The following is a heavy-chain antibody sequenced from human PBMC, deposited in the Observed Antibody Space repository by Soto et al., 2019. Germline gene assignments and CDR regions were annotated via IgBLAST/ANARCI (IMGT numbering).Heavy chain of an antibody. J-gene: IGHJ3*02. CDR1: GFTVSSNY. CDR2: IYSGGST. Sequence: GSLRLSCAASGFTVSSNYMSWVRQAPGKGLEWVSVIYSGGSTYYADSVKGRFTISRDNSKNTLYLQMNSLRAEDTAVYYCARVFTYYYDSSGYFQGRGAFDIWGQGTMVTVSS. V-gene: IGHV3-66*01. D-gene: IGHD3-22*01. CDR3: ARVFTYYYDSSGYFQGRGAFDI.